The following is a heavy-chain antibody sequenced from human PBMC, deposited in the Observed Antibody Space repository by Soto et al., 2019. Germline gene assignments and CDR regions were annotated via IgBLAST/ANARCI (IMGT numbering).Heavy chain of an antibody. CDR3: AKGKSRGDIDWFAP. V-gene: IGHV3-23*01. CDR1: GFTLQNYA. D-gene: IGHD3-10*01. J-gene: IGHJ5*02. Sequence: GGSLRLSCTASGFTLQNYAMAWVRQAPGKGLEWVSTLIGGHYGTAYSYSVKGRFTVSRDNSKNSLYLQMNSLGVEDTAMYFCAKGKSRGDIDWFAPWGQGSLVTVSS. CDR2: LIGGHYGT.